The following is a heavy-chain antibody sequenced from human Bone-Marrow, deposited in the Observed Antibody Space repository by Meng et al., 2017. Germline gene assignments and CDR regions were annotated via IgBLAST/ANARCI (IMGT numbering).Heavy chain of an antibody. CDR2: TYSRSKWYN. CDR1: GDSVSSGSAT. J-gene: IGHJ4*02. V-gene: IGHV6-1*01. Sequence: QVHLPQSGPGLVKPAQTLSLPCAISGDSVSSGSATWNWIRQSPSRGLEWLGRTYSRSKWYNEYAVSVKSRITINPDTSKNQFSLQLTSVTPEDTAVYYCAREDRYYYDSRVDYWGQGTLVTVSS. CDR3: AREDRYYYDSRVDY. D-gene: IGHD3-22*01.